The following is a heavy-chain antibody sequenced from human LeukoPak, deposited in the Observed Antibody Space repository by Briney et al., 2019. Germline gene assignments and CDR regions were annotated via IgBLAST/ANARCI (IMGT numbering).Heavy chain of an antibody. CDR2: IYYSGST. CDR3: ARGESSSYYYYMDV. J-gene: IGHJ6*03. Sequence: SETLSLTCTVSGGSISSSSYYWGWIRQPPGKGLEWIGSIYYSGSTYYNPSLKSRVTISVDTSKNQFSLKLSSVTAADTAVYYCARGESSSYYYYMDVWGKGTTVTVSS. V-gene: IGHV4-39*01. D-gene: IGHD6-6*01. CDR1: GGSISSSSYY.